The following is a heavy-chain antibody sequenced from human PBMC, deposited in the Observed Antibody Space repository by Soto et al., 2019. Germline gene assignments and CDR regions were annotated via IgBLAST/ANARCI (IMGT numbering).Heavy chain of an antibody. CDR2: ISYDGSNK. CDR1: GFTFSSYG. D-gene: IGHD3-22*01. CDR3: AKDPNDYDSSGRDY. J-gene: IGHJ4*02. Sequence: LRLSCAASGFTFSSYGMHWVRQAPGKGLEWVAVISYDGSNKYYADSVKGRFTISRDVAKNTLYLQMNSLRAEDTAVYYCAKDPNDYDSSGRDYWGQGILGTVSA. V-gene: IGHV3-30*18.